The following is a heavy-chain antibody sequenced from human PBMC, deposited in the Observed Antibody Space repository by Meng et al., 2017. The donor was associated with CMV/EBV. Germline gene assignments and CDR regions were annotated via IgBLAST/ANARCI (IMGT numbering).Heavy chain of an antibody. CDR3: ARAWIAAAGTLDY. J-gene: IGHJ4*02. V-gene: IGHV3-53*01. CDR1: GFTVSSNY. CDR2: IYSGGST. Sequence: GESLKISCAASGFTVSSNYMSWVRQAPGKGLEWVSVIYSGGSTYYADSVKGRFTISRDNAKNSLYLQMNSLRAEDTAVYYCARAWIAAAGTLDYWGQGTLVTVSS. D-gene: IGHD6-13*01.